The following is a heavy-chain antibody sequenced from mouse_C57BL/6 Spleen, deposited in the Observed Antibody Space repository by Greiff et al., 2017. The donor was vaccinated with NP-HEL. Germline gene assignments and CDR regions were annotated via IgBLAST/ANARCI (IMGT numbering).Heavy chain of an antibody. CDR2: ILPGSGST. J-gene: IGHJ1*03. V-gene: IGHV1-9*01. CDR3: ARRGGTGYFDV. D-gene: IGHD4-1*01. CDR1: GYTFTGYW. Sequence: VQLQQSGAELMKPGASVKLSCKATGYTFTGYWIEWVKQRPGHGLEWIGEILPGSGSTNYNEKFKGKATFTADTSSNTADMQLSSLTTEESAIDYCARRGGTGYFDVWGTGTTVTVSS.